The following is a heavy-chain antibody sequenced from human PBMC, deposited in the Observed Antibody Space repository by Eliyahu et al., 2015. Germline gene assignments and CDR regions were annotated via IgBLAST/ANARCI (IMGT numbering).Heavy chain of an antibody. CDR2: IKSKADGGTT. CDR3: TTAPLWSGYFYGVDV. CDR1: GFXFSNAW. J-gene: IGHJ6*02. V-gene: IGHV3-15*01. D-gene: IGHD3-3*01. Sequence: EVQLVESGGGLVKPGGSLRLSCAASGFXFSNAWMSWVRQAPGKGLEWVGRIKSKADGGTTDYAAPVKGRFTISRDDSKKTLYLQMNSLKTEDTAVYYCTTAPLWSGYFYGVDVWGQGTTVTVSS.